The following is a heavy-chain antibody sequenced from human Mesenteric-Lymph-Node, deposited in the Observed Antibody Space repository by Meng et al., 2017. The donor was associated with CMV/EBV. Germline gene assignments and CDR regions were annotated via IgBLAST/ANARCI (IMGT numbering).Heavy chain of an antibody. CDR3: ATTMGPYIVVVPAYPQFYGLDV. J-gene: IGHJ6*02. CDR1: GFTVSNYA. Sequence: GGSLRLSCAVSGFTVSNYAMSWVRQAPGKGLEWVSGISGSGGSTNYAGSVKGRFTISRDISKNTLYLQMNSLRAEDTGVYYCATTMGPYIVVVPAYPQFYGLDVWGQGTTVTVSS. V-gene: IGHV3-23*01. CDR2: ISGSGGST. D-gene: IGHD2-2*01.